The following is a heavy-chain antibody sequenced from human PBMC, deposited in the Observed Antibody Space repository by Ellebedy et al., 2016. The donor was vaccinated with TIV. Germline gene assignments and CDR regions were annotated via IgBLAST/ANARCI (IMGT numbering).Heavy chain of an antibody. CDR1: GGSISNFS. CDR2: IFYSGDT. D-gene: IGHD3-16*01. V-gene: IGHV4-59*01. J-gene: IGHJ6*02. Sequence: SETLSLXCTVSGGSISNFSWTWIRQPPGKGLEWIGYIFYSGDTNYNPSLKSRVPMSVDTSKSQLSLTLTSVTAADTGVYYCARFDYDVEGYYGLDVWGQGTTVTVSS. CDR3: ARFDYDVEGYYGLDV.